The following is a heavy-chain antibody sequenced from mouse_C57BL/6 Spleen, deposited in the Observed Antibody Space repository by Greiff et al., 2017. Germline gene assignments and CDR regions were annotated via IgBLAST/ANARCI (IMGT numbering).Heavy chain of an antibody. CDR1: GYSITSGYY. CDR3: APYGSSYPFAY. V-gene: IGHV3-6*01. D-gene: IGHD1-1*01. Sequence: EVKLVESGPGLVKPSQSLSLTCSVTGYSITSGYYWNWIRQFPGNKLEWMGYISYDGSNNYNPSLKNRISITRDTSKNQFFLKLNSVTTEDTATYYCAPYGSSYPFAYWGQGTLVTVSA. J-gene: IGHJ3*01. CDR2: ISYDGSN.